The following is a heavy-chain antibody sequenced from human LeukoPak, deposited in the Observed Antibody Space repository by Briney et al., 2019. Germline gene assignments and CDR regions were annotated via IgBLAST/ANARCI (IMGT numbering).Heavy chain of an antibody. CDR2: ISSSGSTI. Sequence: GGSLRLSCAASGFTFSSYEMNWVRQAPGKGLEWVSYISSSGSTIYYADSVKGRFTISRDNAKNSLYLQMNSLRAEDTAVYYCARRYRAQQLVTDAFDIWGQGTMVTVSS. CDR1: GFTFSSYE. CDR3: ARRYRAQQLVTDAFDI. J-gene: IGHJ3*02. D-gene: IGHD6-13*01. V-gene: IGHV3-48*03.